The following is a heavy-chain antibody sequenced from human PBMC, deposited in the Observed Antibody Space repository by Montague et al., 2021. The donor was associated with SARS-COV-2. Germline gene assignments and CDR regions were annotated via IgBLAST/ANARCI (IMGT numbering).Heavy chain of an antibody. Sequence: SLRLSCAASGFTFSTYAMYWVRQAPGKGLEFVSAITNNGVSTYYASSVKGRFTISRDNSKNTLYLQMGRLRSEDMAVYFCARSGLSGSYDYWGQGTLVTVSS. CDR1: GFTFSTYA. CDR3: ARSGLSGSYDY. J-gene: IGHJ4*02. CDR2: ITNNGVST. V-gene: IGHV3-64*01. D-gene: IGHD1-26*01.